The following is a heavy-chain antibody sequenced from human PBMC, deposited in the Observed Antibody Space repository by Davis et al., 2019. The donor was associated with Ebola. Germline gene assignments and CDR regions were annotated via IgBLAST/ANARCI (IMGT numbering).Heavy chain of an antibody. D-gene: IGHD2-2*01. J-gene: IGHJ6*03. V-gene: IGHV4-59*01. CDR3: ARGSRGVPASLYFMDV. CDR2: MYSSGTS. Sequence: PSETLSLTCTVSGGSINDYFWTWIRQPPGKGLEWIGYMYSSGTSNYNPSLKSRVAISLHTSKNQFSLHLRSVTATDTAVYYCARGSRGVPASLYFMDVWGKGATVTVSS. CDR1: GGSINDYF.